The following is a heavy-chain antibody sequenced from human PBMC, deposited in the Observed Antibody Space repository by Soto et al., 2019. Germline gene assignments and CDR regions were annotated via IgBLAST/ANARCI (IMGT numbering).Heavy chain of an antibody. CDR3: ARGSSGGSNNYYYYYYMDV. CDR1: GYSFTSYW. Sequence: GESLKISCKGSGYSFTSYWIGWVRQMPGKGLEWMGIIYPGDSDTRYSPSFQGQVTISADKSISTAYLQWSSLKASDTAMYYCARGSSGGSNNYYYYYYMDVWGKGTTVTVSS. CDR2: IYPGDSDT. V-gene: IGHV5-51*01. D-gene: IGHD2-15*01. J-gene: IGHJ6*03.